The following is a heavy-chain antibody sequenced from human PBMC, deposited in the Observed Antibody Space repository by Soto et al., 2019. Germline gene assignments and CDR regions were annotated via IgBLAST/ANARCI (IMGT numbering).Heavy chain of an antibody. D-gene: IGHD3-16*01. CDR2: ISSSGTYI. CDR3: ARALGDDALDI. CDR1: GFTFSSYN. Sequence: EVQLVESGGGLVKPGGSLRLSCAASGFTFSSYNMNWLRQAPGTGLEWVSSISSSGTYIYNADSEQGRFTISRDNAKNSLYLQMNSLRAEATALYYCARALGDDALDIWGQGTMVTVSS. V-gene: IGHV3-21*01. J-gene: IGHJ3*02.